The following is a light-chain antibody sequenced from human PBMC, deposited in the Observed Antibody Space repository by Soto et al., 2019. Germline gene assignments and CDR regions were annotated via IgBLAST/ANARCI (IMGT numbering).Light chain of an antibody. CDR3: QQDYNLPFT. CDR1: QTISSW. J-gene: IGKJ5*01. V-gene: IGKV1-5*03. CDR2: KAS. Sequence: DIQMTQSPSTLSGSVGDRVTITCRASQTISSWLAWYQQKPGEAPKLLIYKASTLKSGVPSRFSGSGSGTDFTLTISSLQPEDFAVYYCQQDYNLPFTFGQGTRLEIK.